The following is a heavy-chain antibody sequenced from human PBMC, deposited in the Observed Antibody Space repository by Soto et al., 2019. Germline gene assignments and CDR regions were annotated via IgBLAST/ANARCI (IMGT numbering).Heavy chain of an antibody. D-gene: IGHD3-10*01. J-gene: IGHJ4*02. Sequence: QVQLVQSGAEEKKPGASVKVSCKASGYTFTSYAMHWVRQAPGQRLEWMGWINAGNGNTKYSQKFQGRVTITRDTSASTAYMELSSLRSEDTDVYYCARSPGGPMTPGDYWGQGTLVTVSS. CDR2: INAGNGNT. CDR1: GYTFTSYA. V-gene: IGHV1-3*05. CDR3: ARSPGGPMTPGDY.